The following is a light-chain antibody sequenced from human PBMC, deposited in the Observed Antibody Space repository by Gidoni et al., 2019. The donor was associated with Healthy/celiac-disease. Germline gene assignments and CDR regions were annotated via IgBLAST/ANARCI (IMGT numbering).Light chain of an antibody. CDR2: DAS. CDR1: QSVKYY. J-gene: IGKJ4*01. V-gene: IGKV3-11*01. Sequence: EVVLTQSPATLSLSPGDRATLSCRASQSVKYYLAWYQHKPGQAPRLLIYDASNRATGVPARFSGSGSGTDFTLTISSLEPEDCAVYYCQQRGNWPQLTFGGGTTVEIK. CDR3: QQRGNWPQLT.